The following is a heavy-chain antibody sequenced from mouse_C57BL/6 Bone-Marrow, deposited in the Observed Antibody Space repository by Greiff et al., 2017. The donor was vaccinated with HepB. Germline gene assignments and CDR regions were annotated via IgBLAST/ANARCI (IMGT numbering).Heavy chain of an antibody. J-gene: IGHJ2*01. CDR3: ARSWCYYGSRDYFDY. V-gene: IGHV1-9*01. D-gene: IGHD1-1*01. Sequence: VQLKESGAELMKPGASVKLSCKATGYTFTGYWIEWVKQRPGHGLEWIGEILPGSGSTNYNEKFKGKATFTADTSSNTAYMQHSSLTTEDSAIYYCARSWCYYGSRDYFDYWGQGTTLTVSS. CDR1: GYTFTGYW. CDR2: ILPGSGST.